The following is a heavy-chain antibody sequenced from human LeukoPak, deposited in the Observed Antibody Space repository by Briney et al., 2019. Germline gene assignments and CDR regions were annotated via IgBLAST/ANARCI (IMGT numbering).Heavy chain of an antibody. V-gene: IGHV3-21*05. CDR2: INTDSSDI. CDR1: GFTFSRFA. D-gene: IGHD2-2*01. J-gene: IGHJ4*02. Sequence: GGSLRLSCAASGFTFSRFAMNWVRQAPGKGLEWISYINTDSSDIHYADSVKGRFTISRDNARNTLFLQLSSLRAEDSAVYYCSRDTFQPGLIDSWGQGTLVTVSS. CDR3: SRDTFQPGLIDS.